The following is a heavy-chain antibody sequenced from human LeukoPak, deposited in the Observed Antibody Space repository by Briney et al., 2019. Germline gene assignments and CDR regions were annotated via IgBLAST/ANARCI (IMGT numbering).Heavy chain of an antibody. J-gene: IGHJ4*02. CDR2: IVPIFGTA. CDR3: AREGNYGDYTLGY. D-gene: IGHD4-17*01. CDR1: GGTFSSYA. Sequence: GASVKVSCKASGGTFSSYAISWVRQAPGQGLEWMGGIVPIFGTANYAQKFQGRVTITADESTSTAYMELSSLRPEDTAVYYCAREGNYGDYTLGYWGQGTLVTVSS. V-gene: IGHV1-69*13.